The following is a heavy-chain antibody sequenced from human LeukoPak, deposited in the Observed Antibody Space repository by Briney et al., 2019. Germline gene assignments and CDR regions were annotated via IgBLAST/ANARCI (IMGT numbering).Heavy chain of an antibody. CDR3: ARGSRDGYNHFDY. D-gene: IGHD5-24*01. J-gene: IGHJ4*02. Sequence: PSETLSLTCTISGGSITSYHWSWIRQPPGKGLEWIGYIYYNGSTNYNPSLKSRVTISVDTSKNQFSLNLRSVTAADTAVYYCARGSRDGYNHFDYWGQGTLVTVSS. CDR1: GGSITSYH. CDR2: IYYNGST. V-gene: IGHV4-59*01.